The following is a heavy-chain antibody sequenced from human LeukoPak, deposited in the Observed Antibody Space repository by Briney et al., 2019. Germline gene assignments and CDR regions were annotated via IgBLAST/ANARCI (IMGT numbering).Heavy chain of an antibody. CDR3: ARGDGYNDAEYLQH. CDR1: GFTFSSYA. D-gene: IGHD5-24*01. Sequence: PGGSLRLSCAASGFTFSSYAMHWVRQAPGKGLEWVAVIWYDGSNKYYGDSVKGRFTISRDNSKKTLYLQMNSLRVEDTAVYYRARGDGYNDAEYLQHWGQGTLVTVS. J-gene: IGHJ1*01. CDR2: IWYDGSNK. V-gene: IGHV3-33*01.